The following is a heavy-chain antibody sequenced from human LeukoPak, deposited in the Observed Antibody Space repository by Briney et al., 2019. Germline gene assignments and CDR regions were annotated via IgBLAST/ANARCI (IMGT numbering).Heavy chain of an antibody. CDR1: GYTFTSYY. V-gene: IGHV1-46*01. D-gene: IGHD3-22*01. Sequence: ASVKVSCKASGYTFTSYYMHWVRQAPGQGLEWMGIINPGGGSTSYAQKFQGRVTMTRDTSTSTVYMELSSLRSEDTAVYYCARAPVGYYYDRGSFDYWGQGTLVTVSS. J-gene: IGHJ4*02. CDR2: INPGGGST. CDR3: ARAPVGYYYDRGSFDY.